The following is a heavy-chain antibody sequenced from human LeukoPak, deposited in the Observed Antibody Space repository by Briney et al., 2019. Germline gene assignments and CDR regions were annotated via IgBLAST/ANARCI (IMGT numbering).Heavy chain of an antibody. V-gene: IGHV3-7*01. D-gene: IGHD2-2*01. Sequence: GGSLRLSCAASGFTFSNYWMSWVRQAPGKGLEWVANIKQDGSQKYYVDSVEGRFTISRDNAKNSLYLHINSLRAEDTAVFYCARGYATAFDSWGQGALVTVSS. CDR1: GFTFSNYW. J-gene: IGHJ4*02. CDR3: ARGYATAFDS. CDR2: IKQDGSQK.